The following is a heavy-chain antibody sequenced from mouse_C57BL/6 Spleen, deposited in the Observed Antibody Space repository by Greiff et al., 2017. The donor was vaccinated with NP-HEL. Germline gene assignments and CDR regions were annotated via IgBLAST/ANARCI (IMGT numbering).Heavy chain of an antibody. D-gene: IGHD1-1*01. CDR2: IYPGSGNT. CDR3: ARGYGSSYVGFAY. J-gene: IGHJ3*01. Sequence: VQLQQSGPELVKPGASVKLSCKASGYSFTSYYIHWVKQRPGQGLEWIGWIYPGSGNTKYNEKFKGKATLTADTSSSTAYMQLSSLTSEDSSVYYCARGYGSSYVGFAYWGQGTLVTVSA. V-gene: IGHV1-66*01. CDR1: GYSFTSYY.